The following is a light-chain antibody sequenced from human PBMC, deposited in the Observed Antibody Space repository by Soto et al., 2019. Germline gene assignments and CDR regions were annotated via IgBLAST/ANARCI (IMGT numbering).Light chain of an antibody. CDR2: SNN. Sequence: QPVLTQPPSASGTPGQRVTISCSGSSSNIGSNTVNWYQQLPGMAPTLLIYSNNQPPPGVPDPFSGSTSGNTASLTNSGVQAEDEADYYWNSYTNSSAVVFGGGTEVTVL. CDR3: NSYTNSSAVV. V-gene: IGLV1-44*01. J-gene: IGLJ2*01. CDR1: SSNIGSNT.